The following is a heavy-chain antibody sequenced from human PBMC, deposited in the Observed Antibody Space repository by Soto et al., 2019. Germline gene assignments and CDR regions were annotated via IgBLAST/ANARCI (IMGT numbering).Heavy chain of an antibody. Sequence: QITLKESGPTLVKPTQTLTLTCTFSGFSLSTTGMGVGWIRQPPGKALEWLALIYWDDGERYSPSLKSRLTSTKYASKIHVSITMTTMDPVDTGTSYCPLSVSVLPGLRIWRQGTRVTVSS. V-gene: IGHV2-5*02. CDR3: PLSVSVLPGLRI. CDR2: IYWDDGE. J-gene: IGHJ4*02. D-gene: IGHD3-3*01. CDR1: GFSLSTTGMG.